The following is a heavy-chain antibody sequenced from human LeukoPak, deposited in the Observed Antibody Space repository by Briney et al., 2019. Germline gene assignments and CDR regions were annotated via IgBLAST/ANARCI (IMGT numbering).Heavy chain of an antibody. Sequence: SVKVSCKASGGTFSSYAISWVRQAPGHGLEWMGGIIPILGIANYAQKFQGRVTITADKSTSTAYMELSSLRSEDTAVYYCARGSSSWSELDYWGQGTLVTVSS. CDR3: ARGSSSWSELDY. D-gene: IGHD6-13*01. V-gene: IGHV1-69*10. J-gene: IGHJ4*02. CDR1: GGTFSSYA. CDR2: IIPILGIA.